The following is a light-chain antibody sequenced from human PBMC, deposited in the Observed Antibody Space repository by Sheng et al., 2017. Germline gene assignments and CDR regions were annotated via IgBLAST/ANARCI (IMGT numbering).Light chain of an antibody. Sequence: QSVLTQPPSASGTPGQSVTISCTGSSSNIGAGFDVHWYQQLPGTAPKLLIYRNSNRPSGVPDRFSGSKSGTSASLAITGLQAEDEADYYCQSYDTSLSNSAVFGGGTKLTVL. CDR1: SSNIGAGFD. V-gene: IGLV1-40*01. J-gene: IGLJ3*02. CDR2: RNS. CDR3: QSYDTSLSNSAV.